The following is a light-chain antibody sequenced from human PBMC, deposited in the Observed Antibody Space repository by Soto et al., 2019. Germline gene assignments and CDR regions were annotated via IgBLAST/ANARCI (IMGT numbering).Light chain of an antibody. CDR2: AAS. V-gene: IGKV1-39*01. J-gene: IGKJ1*01. Sequence: DILMTQSPSSLSASVGDRVIITCRASQSIDNYLNWYRQKPGKAPELLIYAASHLQREVPSSFRGSGSGTDFTLTISSLQPEDFASYYCQQSYNVLSWTFGQGTKVDIK. CDR3: QQSYNVLSWT. CDR1: QSIDNY.